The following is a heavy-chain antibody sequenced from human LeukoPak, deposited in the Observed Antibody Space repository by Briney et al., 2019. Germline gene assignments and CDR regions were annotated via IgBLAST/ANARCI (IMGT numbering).Heavy chain of an antibody. CDR3: ARVQVSPNWFDP. CDR1: GYTFTGYD. V-gene: IGHV1-2*02. J-gene: IGHJ5*02. Sequence: ASVKVSCKASGYTFTGYDMNWVRQAPGQGLEWMGWINPNIGGRNYAQKFQGRVTMPRDTSISTAYMELSRLRSDDTALYYCARVQVSPNWFDPWGQGTLVTVSS. CDR2: INPNIGGR.